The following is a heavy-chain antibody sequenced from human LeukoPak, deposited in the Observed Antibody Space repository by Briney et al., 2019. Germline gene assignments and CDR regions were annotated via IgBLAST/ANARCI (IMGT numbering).Heavy chain of an antibody. V-gene: IGHV3-48*04. CDR1: GFTFSTYS. CDR2: ISSSSSTI. J-gene: IGHJ3*02. CDR3: AKDADYWDAFDI. Sequence: GGSLRLSCAASGFTFSTYSMNWVRQAPGKGLEWVSYISSSSSTIYFADSVKGRFTISRDNAKNSLYLQMNSLRAEDTALYYCAKDADYWDAFDIWGQGTMVTVSS. D-gene: IGHD5-12*01.